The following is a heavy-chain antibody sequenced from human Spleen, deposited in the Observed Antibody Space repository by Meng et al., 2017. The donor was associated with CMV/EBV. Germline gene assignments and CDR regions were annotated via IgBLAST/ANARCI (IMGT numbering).Heavy chain of an antibody. Sequence: ASVKVSCRASGYTFTGYFLHWVRQAPGQGLEWMGWIAPNTGGTKYVQKFQGRVTMTTDTSTSTAYMELRRLTSHDTAMYYCARDAFITGTTYYYGMDVWGQGTTVTVSS. CDR3: ARDAFITGTTYYYGMDV. J-gene: IGHJ6*02. CDR1: GYTFTGYF. V-gene: IGHV1-2*02. D-gene: IGHD1-20*01. CDR2: IAPNTGGT.